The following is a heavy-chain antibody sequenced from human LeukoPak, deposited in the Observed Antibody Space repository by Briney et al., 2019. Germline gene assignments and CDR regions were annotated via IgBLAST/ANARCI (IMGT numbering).Heavy chain of an antibody. D-gene: IGHD3-22*01. CDR3: ARAYHYYDSSGYLEAFDI. J-gene: IGHJ3*02. CDR2: IYHSGST. Sequence: SETLSLTCAVSGGSISSGGYSWSWIRQPPGKGPEWIGYIYHSGSTYYNPSLKSRVTISVDRSKNQFSLKLSSVTAADTAVYYCARAYHYYDSSGYLEAFDIWGQGTMVTVSS. V-gene: IGHV4-30-2*01. CDR1: GGSISSGGYS.